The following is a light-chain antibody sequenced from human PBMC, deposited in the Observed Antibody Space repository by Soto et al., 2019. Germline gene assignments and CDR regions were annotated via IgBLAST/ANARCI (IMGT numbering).Light chain of an antibody. CDR1: NSNIGSNA. J-gene: IGLJ2*01. CDR3: AAWDDSLNGLV. Sequence: QPVLTQPPSASGTPGQRVTISCSGSNSNIGSNAVNWYQQLPGTAPKLLIYSNNLRPSGVPDRFSGSKSGTSASLAISGLQSEDEADYYCAAWDDSLNGLVFGGGTKLTVL. V-gene: IGLV1-44*01. CDR2: SNN.